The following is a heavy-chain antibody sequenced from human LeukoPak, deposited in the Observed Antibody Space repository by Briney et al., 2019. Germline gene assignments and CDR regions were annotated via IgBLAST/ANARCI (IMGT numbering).Heavy chain of an antibody. CDR1: GDSVSTNSAA. J-gene: IGHJ3*02. CDR3: ARGTYTEEDTFDI. CDR2: TYYRSMWSN. V-gene: IGHV6-1*01. D-gene: IGHD2-2*02. Sequence: SQTLSLTCAISGDSVSTNSAAWNWIRQSPSRGLEWLGRTYYRSMWSNDYAVSVKSRITINPDTSKNQFSLQMNSVTPEDTAVYYCARGTYTEEDTFDIWGQGTMVTVSS.